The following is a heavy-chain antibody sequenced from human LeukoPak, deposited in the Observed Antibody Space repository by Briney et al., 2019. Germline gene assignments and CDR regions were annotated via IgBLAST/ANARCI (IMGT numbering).Heavy chain of an antibody. CDR3: ARGRYGMDV. J-gene: IGHJ6*01. V-gene: IGHV4-34*01. CDR1: GGSFSGYY. Sequence: PSDTLSLTCALYGGSFSGYYWSWIRQPPGKGLEWIGEINHSGSTNYNPSLKSRVTISVDTSKNQFSLKLSSVTGADTAVYYLARGRYGMDVWGQGTTVTVSS. CDR2: INHSGST.